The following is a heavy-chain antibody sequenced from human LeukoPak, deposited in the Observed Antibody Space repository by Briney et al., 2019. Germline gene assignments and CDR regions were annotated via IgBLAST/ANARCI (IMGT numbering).Heavy chain of an antibody. CDR3: AKGIAAAGNEDYYYMDV. J-gene: IGHJ6*03. Sequence: PGGSLRLSCAASGFTVSSNYMSWVRQAPGKGLEWVSGISWNSGSIGYADSVKGRFTISRDNAKNSLYLQMNSLRAEGMALYYCAKGIAAAGNEDYYYMDVWGKGTTVTVSS. D-gene: IGHD6-13*01. V-gene: IGHV3-9*03. CDR2: ISWNSGSI. CDR1: GFTVSSNY.